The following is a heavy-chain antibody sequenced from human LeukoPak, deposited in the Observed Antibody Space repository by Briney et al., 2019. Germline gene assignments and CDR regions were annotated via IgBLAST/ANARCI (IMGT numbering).Heavy chain of an antibody. D-gene: IGHD6-13*01. J-gene: IGHJ3*02. CDR1: GGTFSSYA. CDR3: ARGRYSSSWYAFDI. V-gene: IGHV1-69*06. CDR2: IIPIFGTA. Sequence: ASVKVSCKASGGTFSSYAISWVRQAPGQGLEWMGGIIPIFGTANYAQKFQGRVTITADKSTSTAYMELSSLRSEDTAVYYCARGRYSSSWYAFDIWGQGTMVTVSS.